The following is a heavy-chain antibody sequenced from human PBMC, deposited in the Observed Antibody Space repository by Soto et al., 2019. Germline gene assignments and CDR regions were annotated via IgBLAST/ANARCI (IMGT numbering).Heavy chain of an antibody. CDR1: GGSISSYY. Sequence: PSETLSLPCTGSGGSISSYYWSWIRQPPGKGLEWIGYIYYSGSTNYNPSLKSRVTISVDTSKNQFSLKLSSVTAADTAVYYCARERWLQWGFDYWGQGTLVTVSS. CDR3: ARERWLQWGFDY. CDR2: IYYSGST. V-gene: IGHV4-59*01. D-gene: IGHD5-12*01. J-gene: IGHJ4*02.